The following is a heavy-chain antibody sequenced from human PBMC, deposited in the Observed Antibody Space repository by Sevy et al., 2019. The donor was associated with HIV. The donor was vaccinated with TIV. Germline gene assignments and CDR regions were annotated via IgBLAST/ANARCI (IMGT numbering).Heavy chain of an antibody. Sequence: SETLSLTCSVSGASISSSGYYWGWIRQPPGKGLEWIASIHYSGSKFYNPSLRSRVTISADTSKNQFSLKLNSVTAADTARYYCAGPTLTYSSGWSYYDYWGQGTVVTVSS. D-gene: IGHD6-19*01. J-gene: IGHJ4*02. CDR3: AGPTLTYSSGWSYYDY. CDR1: GASISSSGYY. CDR2: IHYSGSK. V-gene: IGHV4-39*01.